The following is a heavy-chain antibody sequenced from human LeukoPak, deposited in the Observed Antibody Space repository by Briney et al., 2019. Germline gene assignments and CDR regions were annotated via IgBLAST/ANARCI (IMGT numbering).Heavy chain of an antibody. CDR2: LIPFFGTP. J-gene: IGHJ4*02. D-gene: IGHD5-18*01. V-gene: IGHV1-69*13. Sequence: ASVKVSCKASGGTFSTYAFSWVRQAPGQGLEWMGRLIPFFGTPNYAQKFQGRVTITADESTSTAYMELSGLRSEDTAVYYCARDLGRGYSYGYLDYWGQGTLVTVSS. CDR1: GGTFSTYA. CDR3: ARDLGRGYSYGYLDY.